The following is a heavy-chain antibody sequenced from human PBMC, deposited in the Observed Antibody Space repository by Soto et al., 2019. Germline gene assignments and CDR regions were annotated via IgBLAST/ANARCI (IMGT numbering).Heavy chain of an antibody. D-gene: IGHD3-22*01. CDR1: GGSIRSYY. V-gene: IGHV4-59*08. CDR2: IYYRGST. CDR3: ARIDSSGYHVDY. J-gene: IGHJ4*02. Sequence: SETLSLTCTVSGGSIRSYYWSWIRQPPGKGLEWIGYIYYRGSTNYNPSLKSRVTISVNTSKNQFSLKLSSVTAADTAVYYCARIDSSGYHVDYWGQGTLVTVSS.